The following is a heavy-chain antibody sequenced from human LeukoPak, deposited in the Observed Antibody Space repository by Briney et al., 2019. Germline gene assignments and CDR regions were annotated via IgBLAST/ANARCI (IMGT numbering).Heavy chain of an antibody. CDR2: IYSGGNT. CDR1: GFSVSHDY. D-gene: IGHD6-13*01. CDR3: TRDTPGIAASVSGG. J-gene: IGHJ4*02. Sequence: GSLRLSCTASGFSVSHDYMNWVRQAPGKGLEWVALIYSGGNTHYADSVKGRFTISRDNSKNTLYLQMSSLRAEDTAVYYCTRDTPGIAASVSGGWGQGTLVTASS. V-gene: IGHV3-53*01.